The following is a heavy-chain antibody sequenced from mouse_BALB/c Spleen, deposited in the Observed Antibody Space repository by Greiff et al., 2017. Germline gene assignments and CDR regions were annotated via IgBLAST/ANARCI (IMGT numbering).Heavy chain of an antibody. V-gene: IGHV5-4*02. CDR1: GFTFSDYY. J-gene: IGHJ4*01. CDR2: ISDGGSYT. CDR3: ARGREYYYAMDY. Sequence: EVKVVESGGGLVKPGGSLKLSCAASGFTFSDYYMYWVRQTPEKRLEWVATISDGGSYTYYPDSVKGRFTISRDNAKNNLYLQMSSLKSEDTAMYYCARGREYYYAMDYWGQGTSVTVSS.